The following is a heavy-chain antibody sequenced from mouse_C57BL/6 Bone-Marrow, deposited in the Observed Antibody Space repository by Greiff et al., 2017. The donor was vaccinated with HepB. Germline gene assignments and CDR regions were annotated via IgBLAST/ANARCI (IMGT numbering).Heavy chain of an antibody. CDR1: GFTFSDAW. CDR2: IRNKANNHAT. D-gene: IGHD4-1*01. Sequence: EVQRVESGGGLVQPGGSMKLSCAASGFTFSDAWMDWVRQSPEKGLEWVAEIRNKANNHATYYAESVKGRFTISRDDSKSSVYLQMNSLRAEDTGIYYCTRGTGTFFDYWGQGTTLTVSS. CDR3: TRGTGTFFDY. V-gene: IGHV6-6*01. J-gene: IGHJ2*01.